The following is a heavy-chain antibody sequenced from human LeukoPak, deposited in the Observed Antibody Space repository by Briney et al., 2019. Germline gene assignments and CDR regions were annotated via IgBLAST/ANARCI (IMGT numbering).Heavy chain of an antibody. D-gene: IGHD6-19*01. CDR1: GFTFSSYS. CDR3: AKDLVGYSSGWDLDY. V-gene: IGHV3-21*01. Sequence: GGSLRLSCAASGFTFSSYSMNWVRQAPGKGLEWVSSISSSSSYIYYADSVKGRFTISRDNAKNSLYLQMNSLRAEDTAVYYCAKDLVGYSSGWDLDYWGQGTLVTVSS. CDR2: ISSSSSYI. J-gene: IGHJ4*02.